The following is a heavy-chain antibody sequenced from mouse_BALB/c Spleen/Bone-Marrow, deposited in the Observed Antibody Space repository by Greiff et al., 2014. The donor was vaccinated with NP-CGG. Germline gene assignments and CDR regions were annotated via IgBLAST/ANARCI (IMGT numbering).Heavy chain of an antibody. V-gene: IGHV2-4-1*01. D-gene: IGHD2-14*01. J-gene: IGHJ2*01. CDR1: GFSLTSYD. CDR3: ARKDYRYDYLDY. CDR2: IWSGGGT. Sequence: QVQLQQSGPGLVQPSQSLSITCTVSGFSLTSYDVHWVRQSPGKGLEWLGGIWSGGGTDYDAAFIYRLNITKDNSKSQVFFKMNSLQADDTAIYFCARKDYRYDYLDYWGQGTTLTVSS.